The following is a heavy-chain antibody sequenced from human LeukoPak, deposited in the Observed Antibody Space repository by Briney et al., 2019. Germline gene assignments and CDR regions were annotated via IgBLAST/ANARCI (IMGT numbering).Heavy chain of an antibody. V-gene: IGHV3-30*03. CDR3: ARVLRYFDWLLDAFDI. CDR2: ISYDGSNK. CDR1: GFTFSSYG. Sequence: PGRSLRLSCAASGFTFSSYGMHWVRQAPGKGLEWVAVISYDGSNKYYADSVKGRFTISRDNSKNTLYLQMNSLRAEDTAVYYCARVLRYFDWLLDAFDIWGQGTMVTVSS. D-gene: IGHD3-9*01. J-gene: IGHJ3*02.